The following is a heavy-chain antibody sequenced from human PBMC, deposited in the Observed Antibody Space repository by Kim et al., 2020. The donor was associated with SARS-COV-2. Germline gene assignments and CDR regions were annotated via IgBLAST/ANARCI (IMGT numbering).Heavy chain of an antibody. V-gene: IGHV3-49*03. CDR1: GVSFADYG. CDR3: SSRHGMGFRCYIYGM. CDR2: IRSTAKGGTT. J-gene: IGHJ6*01. D-gene: IGHD2-15*01. Sequence: GGSLRLSCTASGVSFADYGMNWLRQAPGKGLEWVSFIRSTAKGGTTEYAAPVKGRFTISSDDSKSIAYLQMNSPKTEDTAVYYCSSRHGMGFRCYIYGM.